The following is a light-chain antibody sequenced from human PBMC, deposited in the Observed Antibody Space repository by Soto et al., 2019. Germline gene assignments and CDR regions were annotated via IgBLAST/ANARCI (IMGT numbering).Light chain of an antibody. V-gene: IGLV2-8*01. CDR3: SSTAGNNNLV. CDR2: EVS. J-gene: IGLJ3*02. CDR1: SSDVGGHNY. Sequence: QSALTQSPSASGSPGQSVTISCTGTSSDVGGHNYVSWYQHHPGKAPKLIIYEVSKRPSGVPDRFSGSKSGYTASLTVSGLQAEDEAVYYCSSTAGNNNLVFGGGTKLTVL.